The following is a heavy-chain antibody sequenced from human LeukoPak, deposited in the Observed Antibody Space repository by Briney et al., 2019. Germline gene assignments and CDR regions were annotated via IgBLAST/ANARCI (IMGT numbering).Heavy chain of an antibody. D-gene: IGHD6-13*01. CDR3: ARDRGIAAAGTRVYFDY. Sequence: PGGSLRLSCAASGFTFSSYAMHWVRQAPGKGLEWVAVISYDGSNKYYADSVKGRFTISRDNSKNTLYLQKNSLRAEDTAVYYCARDRGIAAAGTRVYFDYWGQGTLVTVSS. CDR1: GFTFSSYA. CDR2: ISYDGSNK. J-gene: IGHJ4*02. V-gene: IGHV3-30-3*01.